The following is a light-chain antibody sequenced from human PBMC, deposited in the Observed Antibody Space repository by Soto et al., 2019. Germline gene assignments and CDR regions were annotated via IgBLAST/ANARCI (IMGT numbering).Light chain of an antibody. CDR1: QGIGIL. CDR2: AAS. V-gene: IGKV1-17*01. Sequence: DIQMTQSPSSLSASVGDRVTVTCRASQGIGILLGWYQHKPGKAPKRLIYAASSLESGVPSRFSGSGSGTGFTLTISSLQPEDFATDYCLQHNSYPFTFGAGTKVDIK. CDR3: LQHNSYPFT. J-gene: IGKJ3*01.